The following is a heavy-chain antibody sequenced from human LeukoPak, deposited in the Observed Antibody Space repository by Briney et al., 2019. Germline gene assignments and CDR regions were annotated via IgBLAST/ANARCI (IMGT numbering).Heavy chain of an antibody. CDR1: GFTFSSYW. J-gene: IGHJ4*02. CDR3: ARALGKSSGFDYFDY. D-gene: IGHD6-19*01. Sequence: GGSLRLSCAASGFTFSSYWMSWVRQAPGKGLEWVANIKQDGSEKYYVDSVKGRFTISRDNAKNSLYLQMNSLRAEDTAVYYCARALGKSSGFDYFDYWGQGTLVTVSS. CDR2: IKQDGSEK. V-gene: IGHV3-7*01.